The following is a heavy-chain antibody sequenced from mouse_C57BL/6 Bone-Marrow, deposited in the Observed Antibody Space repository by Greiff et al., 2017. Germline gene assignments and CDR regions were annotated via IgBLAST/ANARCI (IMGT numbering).Heavy chain of an antibody. Sequence: EVTLVESGGGLVQSGRSLRLSCATSGFTFSDFYMEWVRQAPGKGLEWIAASRNKANDYTTEYSASVKGRFIVSRDTSQSILYLQMNALRAEDTAIYYCARDAGEGAMDYWGQGTSVTVSS. CDR2: SRNKANDYTT. CDR1: GFTFSDFY. V-gene: IGHV7-1*01. J-gene: IGHJ4*01. CDR3: ARDAGEGAMDY.